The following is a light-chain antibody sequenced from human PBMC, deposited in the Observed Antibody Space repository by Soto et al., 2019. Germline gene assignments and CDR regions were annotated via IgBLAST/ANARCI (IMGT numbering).Light chain of an antibody. CDR3: QQYNSYPHT. CDR1: QSISSW. Sequence: DLPMTQSPSTLSASVGDRVTITCRASQSISSWLAWYQQKPGKAPKLLIYDASSLESGVPSRFSGSGSGTEFTLTISSLQPDDFATYYCQQYNSYPHTFGGGTKVEIK. J-gene: IGKJ4*01. V-gene: IGKV1-5*01. CDR2: DAS.